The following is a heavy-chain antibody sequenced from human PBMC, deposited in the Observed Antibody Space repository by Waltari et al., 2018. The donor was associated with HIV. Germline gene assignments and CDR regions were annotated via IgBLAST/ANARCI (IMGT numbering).Heavy chain of an antibody. Sequence: QVQLVESGGGVVQPGKSLRLSCAAPGFTFNNFGIHWVRQAPGKGLDWVAVISFDGRNEYYADSVKGRFTISRDNSKNTVYLQMNSLRADDTAVYYCAKEGWELLQFGYYFDYWGQGTLVTVSS. J-gene: IGHJ4*02. CDR1: GFTFNNFG. D-gene: IGHD1-26*01. CDR2: ISFDGRNE. V-gene: IGHV3-30*18. CDR3: AKEGWELLQFGYYFDY.